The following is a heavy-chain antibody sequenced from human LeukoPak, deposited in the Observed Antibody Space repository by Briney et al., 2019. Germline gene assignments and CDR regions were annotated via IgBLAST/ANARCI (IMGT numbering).Heavy chain of an antibody. CDR2: INHSGST. Sequence: SETLSLTCAVYGGSFSGYYWSWIRQPPGKGLEWIGEINHSGSTNYNPSLKSRVTISVDTSKNQFSLKLSSVTAADTAVYYCARSSSGWYKTAYFDYWGQGTLVTVSS. D-gene: IGHD6-19*01. CDR3: ARSSSGWYKTAYFDY. V-gene: IGHV4-34*01. CDR1: GGSFSGYY. J-gene: IGHJ4*02.